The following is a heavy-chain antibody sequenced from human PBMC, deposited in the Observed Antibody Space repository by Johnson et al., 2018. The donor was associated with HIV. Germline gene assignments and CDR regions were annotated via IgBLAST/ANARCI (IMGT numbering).Heavy chain of an antibody. D-gene: IGHD5-24*01. CDR1: GFTFSSYG. CDR3: TSNRDGYNLIGI. CDR2: IWYDGSNK. Sequence: QVQLVESGGGVVQPGRSLRLSCAASGFTFSSYGMHWVRQAPGKGLEWVAVIWYDGSNKYYADSVKGRFTISRDNSKNTAYLQMNSLKTEDTAVYYCTSNRDGYNLIGIWGQGTMVTVS. J-gene: IGHJ3*02. V-gene: IGHV3-33*01.